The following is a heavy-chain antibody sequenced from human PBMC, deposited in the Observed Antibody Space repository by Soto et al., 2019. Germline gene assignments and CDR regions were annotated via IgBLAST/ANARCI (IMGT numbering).Heavy chain of an antibody. CDR3: ARVVGTVTTVSPYYYYYGMDV. D-gene: IGHD4-17*01. CDR2: MNPNSGNT. CDR1: GYTFTSYD. J-gene: IGHJ6*02. V-gene: IGHV1-8*01. Sequence: ASVKVSCKASGYTFTSYDINWVRQATGQGLEWMGWMNPNSGNTGYAQKFQGRVTMTRNTSISTAYMELSSLRSEDTAVYYCARVVGTVTTVSPYYYYYGMDVWGQGTTVTVYS.